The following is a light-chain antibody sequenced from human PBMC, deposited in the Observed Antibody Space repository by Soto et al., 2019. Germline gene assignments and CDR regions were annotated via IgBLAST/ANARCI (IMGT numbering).Light chain of an antibody. Sequence: QSALTQPPSASGSPGQSVTISCTGTSSDVGFYNYVSWYQQHPGKAPKLMIYEVTKRPSGVPDRFSGSKSGKTASLTVHGLQAEDEADYYCSSNEGGDNWVLGGGTKLTVL. CDR1: SSDVGFYNY. V-gene: IGLV2-8*01. CDR2: EVT. J-gene: IGLJ3*02. CDR3: SSNEGGDNWV.